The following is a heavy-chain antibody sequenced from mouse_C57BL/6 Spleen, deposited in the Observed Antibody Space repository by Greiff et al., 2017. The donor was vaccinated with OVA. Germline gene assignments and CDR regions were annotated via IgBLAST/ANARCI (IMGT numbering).Heavy chain of an antibody. Sequence: VQLKQSGPELVKPGASVKMSCKASGYTFTDYNMHWVKQSHGKSLEWIGYINPNNGGTSYNQKFKGKATLTVNKSSSTAYMELRSLTSEDSAVYYCARNYEDWYFDVWGTGTTVTVSS. V-gene: IGHV1-22*01. J-gene: IGHJ1*03. CDR2: INPNNGGT. D-gene: IGHD2-4*01. CDR3: ARNYEDWYFDV. CDR1: GYTFTDYN.